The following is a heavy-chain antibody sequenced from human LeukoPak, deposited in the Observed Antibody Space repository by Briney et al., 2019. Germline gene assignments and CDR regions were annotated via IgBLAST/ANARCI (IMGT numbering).Heavy chain of an antibody. Sequence: GGSLRLSCAASGFTFSSYSMNWVRQAPGKGLEWVSSISSSSSYIYYADSVEGRFTISRDNAKNSLYLQMNSLRAEDTAVYYCAREMVRGVIIDYWGQGTLVTVSS. D-gene: IGHD3-10*01. J-gene: IGHJ4*02. V-gene: IGHV3-21*01. CDR3: AREMVRGVIIDY. CDR2: ISSSSSYI. CDR1: GFTFSSYS.